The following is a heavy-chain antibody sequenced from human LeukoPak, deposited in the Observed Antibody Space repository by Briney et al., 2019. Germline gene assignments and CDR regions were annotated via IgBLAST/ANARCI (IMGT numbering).Heavy chain of an antibody. D-gene: IGHD6-6*01. CDR2: IYYSGST. CDR3: ARDGYLAALGY. J-gene: IGHJ4*02. V-gene: IGHV4-34*01. Sequence: SETLSLTCAVYGGSFSGYYWSWIRQPPGKGLEWIGSIYYSGSTYYNPSLKSRVTISVDTSKNQFSLKLSSVTAADTAVYYCARDGYLAALGYWGQGTLVTVSS. CDR1: GGSFSGYY.